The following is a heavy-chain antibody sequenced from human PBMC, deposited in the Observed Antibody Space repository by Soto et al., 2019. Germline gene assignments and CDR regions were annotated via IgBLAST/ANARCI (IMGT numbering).Heavy chain of an antibody. CDR1: GYTFTSYG. Sequence: QVQLVQSGAEVKKPGASVKVSCKASGYTFTSYGISWVRQAPGQGLEWMGWISAYNGNTNYAQKLQGRVTMTTDTYTSTAYRELRSLRSDDTAVYYCARDGWVEEQWLVTFDPWGQGTLVTVSS. CDR3: ARDGWVEEQWLVTFDP. V-gene: IGHV1-18*01. D-gene: IGHD6-19*01. J-gene: IGHJ5*02. CDR2: ISAYNGNT.